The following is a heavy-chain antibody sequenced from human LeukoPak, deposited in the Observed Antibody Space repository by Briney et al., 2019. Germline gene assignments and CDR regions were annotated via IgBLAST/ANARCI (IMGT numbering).Heavy chain of an antibody. V-gene: IGHV1-2*02. D-gene: IGHD6-13*01. CDR1: GYTFTGYY. Sequence: GASVKVSCKASGYTFTGYYMHWVRQAPGQGLEWMGWINPNSGGTNYAQKFQGRVTMTRDTSISTAYMELSRLRSDDTAVYYCARDLQQLVLNWFDPWGQGILVTVSS. CDR2: INPNSGGT. CDR3: ARDLQQLVLNWFDP. J-gene: IGHJ5*02.